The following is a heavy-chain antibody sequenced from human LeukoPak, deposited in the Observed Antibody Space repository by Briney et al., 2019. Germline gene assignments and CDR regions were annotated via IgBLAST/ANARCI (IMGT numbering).Heavy chain of an antibody. CDR3: AKDRGWLPFDY. CDR2: ISGSGGST. V-gene: IGHV3-23*01. D-gene: IGHD5-24*01. Sequence: PGGSLRLSCVASGFTFSSYGMSWVRQAPGKGLEGVSGISGSGGSTYYADSVKGRFTISRDNTKKTLYLQMNSLRAEDTAVYYCAKDRGWLPFDYWGQGTLVTVSS. J-gene: IGHJ4*02. CDR1: GFTFSSYG.